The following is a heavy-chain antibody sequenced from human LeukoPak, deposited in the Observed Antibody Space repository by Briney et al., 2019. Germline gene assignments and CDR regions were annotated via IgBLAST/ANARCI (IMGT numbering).Heavy chain of an antibody. Sequence: GASVKVSCKASGYTFTGYYIHWVRQAPGQGLEWMGWINPNSGGTNYAQKFQGRVTMTRDTSISTAYMELSRLRSDDTAVYYCARADSGAPGYPYYGMDVWGQGTTVTVSS. J-gene: IGHJ6*02. D-gene: IGHD5-12*01. CDR1: GYTFTGYY. V-gene: IGHV1-2*02. CDR2: INPNSGGT. CDR3: ARADSGAPGYPYYGMDV.